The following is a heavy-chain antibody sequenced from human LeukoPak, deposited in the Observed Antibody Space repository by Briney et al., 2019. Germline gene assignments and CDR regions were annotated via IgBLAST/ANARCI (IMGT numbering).Heavy chain of an antibody. J-gene: IGHJ4*02. Sequence: ASVKVSCKASGYTFTSYGIIWVRQAPGQGLEWMGWISAYNGNTNYAQKLQGRVTMTTDTSTSTAYMELRSLRSDDTAVYYCARVGHTAMAYYFDYWGQGTLVTVSS. CDR2: ISAYNGNT. D-gene: IGHD5-18*01. CDR1: GYTFTSYG. V-gene: IGHV1-18*01. CDR3: ARVGHTAMAYYFDY.